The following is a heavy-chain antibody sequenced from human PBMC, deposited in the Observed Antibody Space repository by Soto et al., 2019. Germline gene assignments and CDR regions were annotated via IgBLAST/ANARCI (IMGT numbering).Heavy chain of an antibody. CDR1: GGTFSSYA. CDR3: ARGLRGVGSIAAAGSHYYYYMDV. CDR2: IIPIFGTA. Sequence: ASVKVSCKASGGTFSSYAISWVRQAPGQGLEWMGGIIPIFGTANYAQKFQGRVTITADEATSTAYMELSSLRSEDTGVFYRARGLRGVGSIAAAGSHYYYYMDVWGKGTMVTVSS. V-gene: IGHV1-69*13. J-gene: IGHJ6*03. D-gene: IGHD6-13*01.